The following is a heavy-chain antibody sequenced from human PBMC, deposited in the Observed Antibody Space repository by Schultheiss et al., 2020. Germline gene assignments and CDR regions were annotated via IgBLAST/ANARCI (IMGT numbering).Heavy chain of an antibody. V-gene: IGHV3-33*01. CDR2: IWYDGSIK. J-gene: IGHJ6*03. Sequence: GESLKISCAASGFTFSSYGMHWVRQAPGKGLEWVAVIWYDGSIKYYADSVKGRFTISRFNSKNTLYLQMNSLRAEDTAVYYCARDRREDVSSGFWSGYYNWKKIPSYYYYYMDVWGKGTTVTVSS. CDR1: GFTFSSYG. D-gene: IGHD3-3*01. CDR3: ARDRREDVSSGFWSGYYNWKKIPSYYYYYMDV.